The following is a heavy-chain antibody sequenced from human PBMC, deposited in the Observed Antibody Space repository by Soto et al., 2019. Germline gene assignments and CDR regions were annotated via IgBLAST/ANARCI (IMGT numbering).Heavy chain of an antibody. D-gene: IGHD5-18*01. Sequence: GGSLRLSCAASGFTVSSNYMSWVRQAPGKGLEWVSVIYSGGSTYYADSLKGRFTISRDNSKNTLYLQMNSLRAEDTAVYYCARDSGYSYGYDAFDIWGQGTMVTVSS. CDR2: IYSGGST. J-gene: IGHJ3*02. CDR1: GFTVSSNY. CDR3: ARDSGYSYGYDAFDI. V-gene: IGHV3-66*01.